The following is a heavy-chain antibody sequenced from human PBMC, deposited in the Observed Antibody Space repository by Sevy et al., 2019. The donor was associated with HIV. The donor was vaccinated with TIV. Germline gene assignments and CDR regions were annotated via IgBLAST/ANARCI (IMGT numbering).Heavy chain of an antibody. CDR2: VYYTGGT. J-gene: IGHJ3*02. CDR1: GGSINSDH. CDR3: ARRNDFDI. Sequence: SETLSLTCTVSGGSINSDHWNWIRQPPGKGLEWIGYVYYTGGTNYNPSLKNRVTISVDRTKNQSSLKVTSVTGADTALYYCARRNDFDIWGQGTMVTVSS. V-gene: IGHV4-59*08.